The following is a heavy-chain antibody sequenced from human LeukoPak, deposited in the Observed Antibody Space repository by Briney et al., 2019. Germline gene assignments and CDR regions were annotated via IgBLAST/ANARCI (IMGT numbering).Heavy chain of an antibody. V-gene: IGHV3-7*03. CDR2: VRQDGSQK. D-gene: IGHD3-9*01. Sequence: GGSLRLSCRASGFSLSSYWMSWVRQAPGKGLEWVANVRQDGSQKYYLDSVKGRFTISRDNAKNSLYLQMDSLRVEDTAVYYCARDSGYRDYWGQGTPVTVSS. J-gene: IGHJ4*02. CDR1: GFSLSSYW. CDR3: ARDSGYRDY.